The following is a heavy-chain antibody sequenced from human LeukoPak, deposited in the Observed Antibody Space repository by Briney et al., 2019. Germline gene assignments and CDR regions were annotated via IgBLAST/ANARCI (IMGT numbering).Heavy chain of an antibody. Sequence: SETLSLTCTVSGGSISSHYWSWIRQPPGKGLEWIGYIYYSGSTNYNPSLKSRVTISVDTSKNQFSLELNSVTAADTAVYYCARAVWGSGTNGGFDYWGQGTLVTVSS. CDR2: IYYSGST. CDR1: GGSISSHY. D-gene: IGHD3-10*01. V-gene: IGHV4-59*11. CDR3: ARAVWGSGTNGGFDY. J-gene: IGHJ4*02.